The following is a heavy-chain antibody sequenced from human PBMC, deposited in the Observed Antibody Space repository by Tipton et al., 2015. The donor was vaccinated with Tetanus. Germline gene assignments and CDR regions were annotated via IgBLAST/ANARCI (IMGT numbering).Heavy chain of an antibody. CDR2: INHSGST. Sequence: LRLSCAASGFTFSSDAMTWVRQAPGKGLEWIGEINHSGSTTYSPSFKSRVTISVDTPKNQFSLKLTSLTVADTAVYYCARGGSYSYGPRGFDLWGRGTLVTVSS. CDR1: GFTFSSDA. J-gene: IGHJ2*01. CDR3: ARGGSYSYGPRGFDL. V-gene: IGHV4-34*01. D-gene: IGHD5-18*01.